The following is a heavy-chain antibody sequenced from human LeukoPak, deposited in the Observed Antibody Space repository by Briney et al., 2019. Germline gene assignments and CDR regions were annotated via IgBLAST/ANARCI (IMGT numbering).Heavy chain of an antibody. CDR3: APTVGY. V-gene: IGHV4-39*07. D-gene: IGHD1-26*01. J-gene: IGHJ4*02. CDR1: GDSINNTRYF. Sequence: SETLSLTCTVSGDSINNTRYFWGWIRQSPGKGLDWLGSIYHSGSTYYNPSFESRVTLAVDTSKNQFSLRLRSVTAADTALYYCAPTVGYWGQGILVTVSS. CDR2: IYHSGST.